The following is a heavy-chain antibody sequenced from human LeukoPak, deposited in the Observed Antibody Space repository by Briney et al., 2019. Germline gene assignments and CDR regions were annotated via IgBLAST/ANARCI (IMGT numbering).Heavy chain of an antibody. V-gene: IGHV3-9*01. D-gene: IGHD5-24*01. CDR1: GFTFDDYA. CDR3: AKARDGLIGDAFDI. Sequence: GGSLRLSCAASGFTFDDYAMHWVRQAPGQGLEWVSGISWNSGSIGYADSVKGRFTISRDNAKNSLYLQMNSVRAEDTALYYCAKARDGLIGDAFDIWGQGTMVTVSS. CDR2: ISWNSGSI. J-gene: IGHJ3*02.